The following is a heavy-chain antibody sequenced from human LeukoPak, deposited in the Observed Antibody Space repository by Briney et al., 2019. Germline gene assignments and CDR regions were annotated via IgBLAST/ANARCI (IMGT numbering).Heavy chain of an antibody. V-gene: IGHV3-53*01. CDR2: ISGIGIT. CDR1: GFTVSSNY. Sequence: PGGSLRLSCAASGFTVSSNYMSWVRQAPGKGLEWVSSISGIGITDYADSVRGRFTMSRDNSKNTLDLQMNGLRPEDTAVYYCASDFPYYHFYMDVWGKGTTVTVSS. CDR3: ASDFPYYHFYMDV. J-gene: IGHJ6*03.